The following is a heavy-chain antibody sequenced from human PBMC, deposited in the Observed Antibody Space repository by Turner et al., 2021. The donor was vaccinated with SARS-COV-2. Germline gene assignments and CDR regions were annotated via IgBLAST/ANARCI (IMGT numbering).Heavy chain of an antibody. CDR1: S. V-gene: IGHV3-21*01. D-gene: IGHD3-22*01. CDR2: ICSSSSYI. CDR3: ARARWHYYDSSGYYPDAFDI. Sequence: SMNWVRQAPGKGLEWVSSICSSSSYIYYADSVKGRFTISRDNAKNSLYLQMNSLRAEDTAVYYCARARWHYYDSSGYYPDAFDIWGQGTMVTVSS. J-gene: IGHJ3*02.